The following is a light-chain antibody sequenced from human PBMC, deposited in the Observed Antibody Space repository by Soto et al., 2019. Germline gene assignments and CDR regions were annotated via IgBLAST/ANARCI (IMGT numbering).Light chain of an antibody. Sequence: QSALTQPASVSGSPGQWITISCTGTSSDIGYYNYVSWYQQDPGKAPKLIIYEVSNRPSGVSTRFSGSKSGNTAYLTISGLQAEDEADYYCSSYTRSSTLVVFGGGTKRTVL. CDR1: SSDIGYYNY. CDR2: EVS. CDR3: SSYTRSSTLVV. V-gene: IGLV2-14*01. J-gene: IGLJ3*02.